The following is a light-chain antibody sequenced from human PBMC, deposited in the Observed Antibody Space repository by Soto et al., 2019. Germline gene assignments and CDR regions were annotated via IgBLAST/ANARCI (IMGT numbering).Light chain of an antibody. Sequence: EIVMTQSPATLSVSPGERATLSCRASRNINRKLAWYQQKPGQAPRLLISGASTRATGIPARFSGSGSGTEFTPTLSSLQAEDFAVYYCQQYYDYPPLIFGGGTKVEIK. CDR1: RNINRK. V-gene: IGKV3-15*01. CDR3: QQYYDYPPLI. CDR2: GAS. J-gene: IGKJ4*01.